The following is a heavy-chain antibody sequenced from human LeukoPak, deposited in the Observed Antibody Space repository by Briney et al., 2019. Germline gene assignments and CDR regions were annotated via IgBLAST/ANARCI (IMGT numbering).Heavy chain of an antibody. CDR2: INPNSGGT. CDR1: GYTFTGYY. J-gene: IGHJ4*02. CDR3: ARKLWFGANIDY. D-gene: IGHD3-10*01. V-gene: IGHV1-2*02. Sequence: ASVKVSCKASGYTFTGYYMHWVRQAPGQGLEWMGWINPNSGGTNYAQKFQGRVTMTRDTSISTAYMELSRLRSDDTAVYYCARKLWFGANIDYWGQGTLVTVSS.